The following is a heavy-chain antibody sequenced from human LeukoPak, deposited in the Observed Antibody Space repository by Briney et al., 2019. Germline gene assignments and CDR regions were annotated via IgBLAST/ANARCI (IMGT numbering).Heavy chain of an antibody. CDR3: ARGKRAADDAFDI. V-gene: IGHV3-7*01. Sequence: TGGSLRLSCAASGFTFSSYWMSWVRQARGRGLERVANIKQDGSEKYYVDSVKGRFTISRDNAKNSLYLQMNSLRAEDTAVYYCARGKRAADDAFDIWGQGTMVTVSS. CDR1: GFTFSSYW. J-gene: IGHJ3*02. D-gene: IGHD6-13*01. CDR2: IKQDGSEK.